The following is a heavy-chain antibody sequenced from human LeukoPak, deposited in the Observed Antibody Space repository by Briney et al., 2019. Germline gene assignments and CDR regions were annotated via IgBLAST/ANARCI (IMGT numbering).Heavy chain of an antibody. V-gene: IGHV4-4*07. D-gene: IGHD3-22*01. CDR2: IYTSGST. CDR1: GGSIGSYY. CDR3: ARDRYYYDSSGYYHLDY. Sequence: SETLSLTCTVSGGSIGSYYWSWIRQPAGKGLEWIGRIYTSGSTNYNPSLKSRVTMSVDTSKNQFSLKLSSVTAADTAVYYCARDRYYYDSSGYYHLDYWGQGTLVTVSS. J-gene: IGHJ4*02.